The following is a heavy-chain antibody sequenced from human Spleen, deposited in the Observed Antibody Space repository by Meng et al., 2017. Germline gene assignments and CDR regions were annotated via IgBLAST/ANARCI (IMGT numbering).Heavy chain of an antibody. Sequence: AVISYDGSNKYYADSVKGRFTISRDNSKNTLYLQMGSLRVEDMAVYYCARDLVASTLDYWGQGTLVTVSS. V-gene: IGHV3-30*03. CDR2: ISYDGSNK. CDR3: ARDLVASTLDY. D-gene: IGHD5-12*01. J-gene: IGHJ4*02.